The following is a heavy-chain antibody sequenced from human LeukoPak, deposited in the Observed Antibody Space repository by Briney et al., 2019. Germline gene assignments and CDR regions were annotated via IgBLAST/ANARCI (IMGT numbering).Heavy chain of an antibody. V-gene: IGHV3-23*01. CDR2: ISRSGGST. J-gene: IGHJ5*02. D-gene: IGHD2-8*02. CDR3: ANDIRTGGNYGWFDP. CDR1: RFNFNNNA. Sequence: GGSLRLSCAARRFNFNNNAMTAVRQAPGKRLEWVSSISRSGGSTYYADSVKGRFTISRDNSKKTLYLEMNSLRAEDTAVYYYANDIRTGGNYGWFDPWGQGTLVTVSS.